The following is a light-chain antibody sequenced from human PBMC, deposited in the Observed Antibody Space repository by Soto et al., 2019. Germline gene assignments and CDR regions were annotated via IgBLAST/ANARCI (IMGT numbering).Light chain of an antibody. CDR3: QQNNNWPLT. CDR2: GAS. CDR1: QSVSSN. Sequence: EIVMTQSPATLSVSPGERATLSCRASQSVSSNLAWYQQIPGQAPRLLIYGASTRDTGIPARFSGSGSGTEFTITISSLQSEDFAVYYCQQNNNWPLTFGGGTKVEIK. J-gene: IGKJ4*01. V-gene: IGKV3-15*01.